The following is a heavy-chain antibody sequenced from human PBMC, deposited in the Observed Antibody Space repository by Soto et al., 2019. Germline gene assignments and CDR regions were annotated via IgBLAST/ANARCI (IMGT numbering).Heavy chain of an antibody. Sequence: GGSLRLSCAASGFTFSSYGMHWVRQAPGKGLEWVAVIWYDGSNKYYADSVKGRFTISRDNSKNTLYLQMNSLRAEDTAVYYCARGPYYYGSGSYYIAAIDIWGQGTMVTVSS. CDR3: ARGPYYYGSGSYYIAAIDI. CDR1: GFTFSSYG. J-gene: IGHJ3*02. V-gene: IGHV3-33*01. D-gene: IGHD3-10*01. CDR2: IWYDGSNK.